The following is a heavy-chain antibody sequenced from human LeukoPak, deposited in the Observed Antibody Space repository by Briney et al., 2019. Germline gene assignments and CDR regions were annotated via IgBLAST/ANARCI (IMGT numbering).Heavy chain of an antibody. CDR3: ARVRGAYGMDV. CDR1: GFTFSSYS. Sequence: GGSLRLSCAASGFTFSSYSMNWVRQAPGKGLEWVSSTSSSSSYIYYADSVKGRFTISRDNAKNSLYLQMNSLRAEDTAVYYCARVRGAYGMDVWGQGTTVTVSS. J-gene: IGHJ6*02. CDR2: TSSSSSYI. D-gene: IGHD5-24*01. V-gene: IGHV3-21*01.